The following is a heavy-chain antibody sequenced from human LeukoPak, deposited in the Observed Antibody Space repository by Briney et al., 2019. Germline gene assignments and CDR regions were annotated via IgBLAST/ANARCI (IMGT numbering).Heavy chain of an antibody. J-gene: IGHJ5*02. D-gene: IGHD2-2*01. V-gene: IGHV1-24*01. CDR2: FDPEDGET. CDR1: GYTLTELS. CDR3: ATKGLVPAPRYNWFDP. Sequence: ASVKVSCKVSGYTLTELSMHWVRQAPGEGLEWMGGFDPEDGETIYAQKFQGRVTMTEDTSTDTAYMELSSLRSEDTAVYYCATKGLVPAPRYNWFDPWGQGTLVTVSS.